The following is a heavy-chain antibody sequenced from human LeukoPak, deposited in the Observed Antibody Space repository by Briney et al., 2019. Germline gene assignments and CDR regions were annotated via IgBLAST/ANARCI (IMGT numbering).Heavy chain of an antibody. D-gene: IGHD1-26*01. J-gene: IGHJ4*02. CDR2: ITPILGIA. CDR1: GGTFSSYT. V-gene: IGHV1-69*04. CDR3: ARDRSGSYDY. Sequence: SVKVSCKASGGTFSSYTISWVRQAPGQGLEWMGRITPILGIANYAQKFQGRVTITADKSTSTAYMELSSLRSEDTAVYYCARDRSGSYDYWGQGTLVTVSS.